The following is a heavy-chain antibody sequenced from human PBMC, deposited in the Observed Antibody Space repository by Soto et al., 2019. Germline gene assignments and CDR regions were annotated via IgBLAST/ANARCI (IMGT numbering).Heavy chain of an antibody. Sequence: LRLSCAASGFTFSSYSMNWVRQAPGKGLEWVSSISSSSSYIYYADSVKGRFTISRDNAKNSLYLQMNSLRAEDTAVYYCARGSGDSIYYYYGMDVWGQGTTVTVSS. CDR1: GFTFSSYS. J-gene: IGHJ6*02. D-gene: IGHD4-17*01. V-gene: IGHV3-21*01. CDR3: ARGSGDSIYYYYGMDV. CDR2: ISSSSSYI.